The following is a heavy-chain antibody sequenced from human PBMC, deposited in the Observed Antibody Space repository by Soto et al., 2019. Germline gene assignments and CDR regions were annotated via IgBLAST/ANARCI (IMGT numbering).Heavy chain of an antibody. J-gene: IGHJ6*01. Sequence: PWGSLRISCASSVFTFSIYAMRWVRQAPGKGLDPVAVISYDGTYEYYVDSVKGRFTISRDNSKNTLYLQMNSLRPEDTAVYHCAKELVAKTVAGTGFSYGMDVWGHGTTVTVSS. V-gene: IGHV3-30*18. CDR3: AKELVAKTVAGTGFSYGMDV. CDR2: ISYDGTYE. CDR1: VFTFSIYA. D-gene: IGHD6-19*01.